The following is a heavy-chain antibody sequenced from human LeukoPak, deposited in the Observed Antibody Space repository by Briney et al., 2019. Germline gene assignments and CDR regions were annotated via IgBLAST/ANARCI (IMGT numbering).Heavy chain of an antibody. D-gene: IGHD4-11*01. Sequence: SETLSLTCAVYGGSFSGYYWSWIRQPPGKGLEWIGEINHSGSTNYNPSLKSRVTISVDTSKNQFSLKLSSVTAADTAVYYCARQGTTTDYYYYYMDVWGKGTTVTISS. CDR1: GGSFSGYY. V-gene: IGHV4-34*01. CDR2: INHSGST. J-gene: IGHJ6*03. CDR3: ARQGTTTDYYYYYMDV.